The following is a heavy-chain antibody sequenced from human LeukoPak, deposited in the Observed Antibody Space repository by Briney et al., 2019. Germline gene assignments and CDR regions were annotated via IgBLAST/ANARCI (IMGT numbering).Heavy chain of an antibody. V-gene: IGHV4-4*07. D-gene: IGHD3-10*01. CDR3: ARGVPSSDTTGSGGPNWFDP. J-gene: IGHJ5*02. CDR2: IYTSGTT. CDR1: GGSISGYY. Sequence: SETLSLTCIVSGGSISGYYWSWIRQPAGKGLEWIGRIYTSGTTNYNPSLKSRLTMSVDTSKNQFSLRLSSVTAADTAVYYCARGVPSSDTTGSGGPNWFDPWGQGTLVSVSS.